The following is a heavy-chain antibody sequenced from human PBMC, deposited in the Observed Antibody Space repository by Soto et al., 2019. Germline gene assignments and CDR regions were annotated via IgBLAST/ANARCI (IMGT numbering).Heavy chain of an antibody. J-gene: IGHJ4*02. Sequence: QVQLVQSGPEVKMPGASVKVSCKTSGYTFTAYGLAWLRQAPGQRPEWMGWVSTNDDRTNYAQKFQGRVTMTTDRSTTTTYMELRSLRVDDTAVYYCTRELNTESSAYYSFAYWGQGTLVTVSS. CDR2: VSTNDDRT. CDR1: GYTFTAYG. D-gene: IGHD3-22*01. CDR3: TRELNTESSAYYSFAY. V-gene: IGHV1-18*01.